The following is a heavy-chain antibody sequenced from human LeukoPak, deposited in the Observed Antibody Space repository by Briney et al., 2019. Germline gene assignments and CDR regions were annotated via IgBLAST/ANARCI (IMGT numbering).Heavy chain of an antibody. Sequence: ASVKVSCKASGYTFTGYYIHWVRQAPGQGLEWMGWINPNSGGTNYAQKFQGRVTMTRDTSISTAYMELSRLRSDDTAVYYCARGMGSSWYEGVDYWGQGTLVTVSS. J-gene: IGHJ4*02. CDR1: GYTFTGYY. CDR3: ARGMGSSWYEGVDY. V-gene: IGHV1-2*02. D-gene: IGHD6-13*01. CDR2: INPNSGGT.